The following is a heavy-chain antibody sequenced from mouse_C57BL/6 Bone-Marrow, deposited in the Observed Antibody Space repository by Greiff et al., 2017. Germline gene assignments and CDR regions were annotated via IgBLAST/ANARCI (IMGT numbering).Heavy chain of an antibody. D-gene: IGHD1-1*01. J-gene: IGHJ2*01. Sequence: EVQLQQSGTVLARPGASVKMSCKTSGYTFTSYWMHWVKQRPGQGLEWIGAIYPGNSDTSYNQKFKGKAKLTAVTSASTAYMELSSLTNEDSAVDYCTRKGLLPVVYFDYWGQGTTLTVSS. V-gene: IGHV1-5*01. CDR3: TRKGLLPVVYFDY. CDR1: GYTFTSYW. CDR2: IYPGNSDT.